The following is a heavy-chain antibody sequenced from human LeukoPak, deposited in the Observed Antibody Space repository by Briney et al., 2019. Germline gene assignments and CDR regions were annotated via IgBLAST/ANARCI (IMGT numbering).Heavy chain of an antibody. V-gene: IGHV1-18*01. CDR3: ARAPRLLWFGELPPNFDY. CDR2: ISAYNGNT. Sequence: ASVKVSCKASGYTFTSYGISWVRQAPGQGLEWMGWISAYNGNTNYAQKLQGRVTMTTDTSTSTAYMELRSLRSGDTAVYYCARAPRLLWFGELPPNFDYWGQGTLVTVSS. D-gene: IGHD3-10*01. CDR1: GYTFTSYG. J-gene: IGHJ4*02.